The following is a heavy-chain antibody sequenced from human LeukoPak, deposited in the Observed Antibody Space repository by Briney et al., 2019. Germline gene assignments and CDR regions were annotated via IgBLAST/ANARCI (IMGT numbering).Heavy chain of an antibody. V-gene: IGHV1-69*13. D-gene: IGHD3-10*01. CDR2: IIPIFGTA. Sequence: SVKVSCKASGGTFSSYAISWVRQAPGQGLEWMGGIIPIFGTANYAQKFQGRVTITADESTSTAYMELSSLRSEDTAVYYCARAPRITMVRGVSWFDPWGQGTLVTVSS. J-gene: IGHJ5*02. CDR3: ARAPRITMVRGVSWFDP. CDR1: GGTFSSYA.